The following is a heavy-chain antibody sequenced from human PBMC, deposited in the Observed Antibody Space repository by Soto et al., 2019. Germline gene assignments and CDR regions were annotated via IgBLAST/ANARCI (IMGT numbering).Heavy chain of an antibody. D-gene: IGHD3-22*01. CDR2: IIPIFGTA. CDR3: GGTTYYYDSSGYSLNWFDP. J-gene: IGHJ5*02. V-gene: IGHV1-69*06. CDR1: GGTFSSYA. Sequence: QVQLVQSGAEVKKPGSSVKVSCKASGGTFSSYAISWVRQAPGQGLEWMGGIIPIFGTANYVQKFQGRVTITADKSTSTAYMELSSLRSEDTAVYYCGGTTYYYDSSGYSLNWFDPWGQGTLVTVSS.